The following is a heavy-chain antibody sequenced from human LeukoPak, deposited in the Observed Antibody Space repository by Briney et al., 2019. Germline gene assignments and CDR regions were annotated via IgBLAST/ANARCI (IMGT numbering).Heavy chain of an antibody. CDR3: ARDWEEHCHIDVFDM. Sequence: ASVKVSCKASGYTVTSYGISWVRQAPGQGPGWVGWRSVYNGNTYYAQNLQGRVTMTTDASTSTPHLQLMSLRSDDTAVYYCARDWEEHCHIDVFDMWGQGTMVTVSP. V-gene: IGHV1-18*01. CDR1: GYTVTSYG. D-gene: IGHD1-26*01. J-gene: IGHJ3*02. CDR2: RSVYNGNT.